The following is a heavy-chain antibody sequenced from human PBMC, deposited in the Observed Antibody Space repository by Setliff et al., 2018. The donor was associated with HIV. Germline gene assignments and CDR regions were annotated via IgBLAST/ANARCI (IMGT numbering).Heavy chain of an antibody. CDR3: ARLDDSGSYYENAFDI. CDR1: GGSITSGNYF. Sequence: SETLSLTCTVSGGSITSGNYFWSWIRQPAGKGLEWIGHMYTDGSTNYNPSLKSRVTISADTSKNQFSLKLSSVTAADTAVYYCARLDDSGSYYENAFDIWGQGAMVTVSS. V-gene: IGHV4-61*09. CDR2: MYTDGST. J-gene: IGHJ3*02. D-gene: IGHD1-26*01.